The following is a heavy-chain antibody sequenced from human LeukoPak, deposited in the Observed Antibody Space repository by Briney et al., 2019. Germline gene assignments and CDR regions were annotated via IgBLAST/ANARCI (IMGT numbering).Heavy chain of an antibody. D-gene: IGHD3-3*01. V-gene: IGHV3-11*01. CDR2: ISSSGSTI. CDR1: GFTFSDYY. J-gene: IGHJ6*02. CDR3: AKDAVTIFGVVIAPYYYYGMDV. Sequence: PGGSLRLSCAASGFTFSDYYMSWIRQAPGKGLEWVSYISSSGSTIYYADSVKGRFTISRDNSKNTLYLQMNSLRAEDTAVYYCAKDAVTIFGVVIAPYYYYGMDVWGQGTTVTVSS.